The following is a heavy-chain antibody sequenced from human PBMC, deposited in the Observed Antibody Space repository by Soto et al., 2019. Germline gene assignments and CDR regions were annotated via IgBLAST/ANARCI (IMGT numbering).Heavy chain of an antibody. CDR2: MYYSGST. J-gene: IGHJ4*02. D-gene: IGHD3-10*01. CDR1: GGSITSGDYY. V-gene: IGHV4-31*03. CDR3: ARANGFGESDY. Sequence: QVQLQESGPGLVKPSQTLSLTCTVSGGSITSGDYYWSWIRHHPGKGLEWIGYMYYSGSTYYNPSLKSRVTISVDTSKNQCSLKLSSVTAADTAVYYCARANGFGESDYWGQGTLVTVSS.